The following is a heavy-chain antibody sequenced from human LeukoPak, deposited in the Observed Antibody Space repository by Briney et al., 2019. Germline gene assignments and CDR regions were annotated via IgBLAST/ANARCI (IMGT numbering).Heavy chain of an antibody. CDR3: ARVGPSGGGAFDI. CDR1: GGTFSSYA. CDR2: IIPIFGTA. Sequence: SVKVSCKASGGTFSSYAISWVRQAPGQGLEWMGGIIPIFGTANYAQKFQGRVTITTDESTSTAYMELSSLRSEDTAVYYCARVGPSGGGAFDIWGQGTMVTVSS. D-gene: IGHD3-16*01. J-gene: IGHJ3*02. V-gene: IGHV1-69*05.